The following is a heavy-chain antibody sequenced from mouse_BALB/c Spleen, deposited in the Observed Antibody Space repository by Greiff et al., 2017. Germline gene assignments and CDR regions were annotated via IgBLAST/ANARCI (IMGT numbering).Heavy chain of an antibody. CDR3: ARYDYGPWFAY. CDR1: GFNIKDTY. J-gene: IGHJ3*01. CDR2: IDPANGNT. D-gene: IGHD2-4*01. V-gene: IGHV14-3*02. Sequence: EVQLQESGAELVKPGASVKLSCTASGFNIKDTYMHWVKQRPEQGLEWIGRIDPANGNTKYDPKFQGKATITADTSSNTAYLQLSSLTSEDTAVYYCARYDYGPWFAYWGQGTLVTVSA.